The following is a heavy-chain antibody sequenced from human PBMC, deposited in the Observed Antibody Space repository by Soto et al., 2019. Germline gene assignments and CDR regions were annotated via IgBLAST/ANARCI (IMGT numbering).Heavy chain of an antibody. CDR1: GFTFSSYA. CDR3: AKDLEWELLGGMDY. D-gene: IGHD1-26*01. Sequence: PGGSLRLSCAASGFTFSSYAMSWVRQAPGKGLEWVSAISGSGGSTYYADSVKGRFTISRDNSKNTLYLQMNSLRAEDTAVYYCAKDLEWELLGGMDYWGQGTLVTVSS. V-gene: IGHV3-23*01. J-gene: IGHJ4*02. CDR2: ISGSGGST.